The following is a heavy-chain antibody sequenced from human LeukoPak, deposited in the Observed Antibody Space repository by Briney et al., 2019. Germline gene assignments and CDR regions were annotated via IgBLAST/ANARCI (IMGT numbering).Heavy chain of an antibody. D-gene: IGHD3-3*01. Sequence: SETLSLTCTVSGGSISSSSYYWGWLRQPPGKGLEWIGSIYYSGSTYYIPSLKSRVTISVDTSKNQFSLKLSSVTAADTAVYYCARLSRHYDFWSGYSNDAFDIWGQGTMVTVSS. J-gene: IGHJ3*02. CDR3: ARLSRHYDFWSGYSNDAFDI. V-gene: IGHV4-39*01. CDR1: GGSISSSSYY. CDR2: IYYSGST.